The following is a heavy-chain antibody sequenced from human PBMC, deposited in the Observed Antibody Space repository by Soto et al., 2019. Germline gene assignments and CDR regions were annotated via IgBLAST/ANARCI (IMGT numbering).Heavy chain of an antibody. V-gene: IGHV4-59*01. CDR3: ARAGELLWFDP. D-gene: IGHD1-26*01. J-gene: IGHJ5*02. CDR2: LYYGRSA. Sequence: SETLSLTCAVSGDSISSYYCMWIRQPPGKGLESIGYLYYGRSANYNPSLKSRVTLSVDTSKNQFSLKLSSVTAADTAVYYCARAGELLWFDPWGQGTLVTVSS. CDR1: GDSISSYY.